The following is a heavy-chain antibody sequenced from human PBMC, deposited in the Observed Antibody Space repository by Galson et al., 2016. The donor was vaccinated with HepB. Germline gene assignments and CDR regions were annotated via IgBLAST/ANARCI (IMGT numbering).Heavy chain of an antibody. D-gene: IGHD2-15*01. CDR2: IRSDGIST. CDR1: GFIFSSFV. Sequence: SLRLSCAASGFIFSSFVMHWVRQAPGKGLEYVSPIRSDGISTYYADSVKGRFTISRDNSRDTLYLQMSGLRPEDTAVYYCARGWQYMDVWGKGTTVTVSS. J-gene: IGHJ6*03. CDR3: ARGWQYMDV. V-gene: IGHV3-64D*06.